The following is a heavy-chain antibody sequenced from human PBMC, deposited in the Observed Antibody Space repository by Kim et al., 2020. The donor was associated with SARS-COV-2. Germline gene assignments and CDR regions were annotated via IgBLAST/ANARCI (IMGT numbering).Heavy chain of an antibody. CDR1: GFTFDDYA. Sequence: GGSLRLSCAASGFTFDDYAMHWVRQAPGKGLEWVSLISGDGGSTYYADSVKGRFTISRDNSKNSLYLQMNSLRTEDTALYYCAKISGGSCPLCDAGVSGMDVWGQGTTVTVSS. J-gene: IGHJ6*02. V-gene: IGHV3-43*02. D-gene: IGHD2-15*01. CDR3: AKISGGSCPLCDAGVSGMDV. CDR2: ISGDGGST.